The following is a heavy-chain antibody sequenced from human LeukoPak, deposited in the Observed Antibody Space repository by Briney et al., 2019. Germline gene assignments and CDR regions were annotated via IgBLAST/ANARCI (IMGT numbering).Heavy chain of an antibody. Sequence: PGGSLRLSCVASGFTFSSYGMHWVRQAPGKGLEWVAVISYDGSNKHYVDSVKGRFTISRDNSKNTVHLQMNSLRVEDTAVYYCAATKTFGYWGQGTLVTVSS. CDR1: GFTFSSYG. CDR3: AATKTFGY. V-gene: IGHV3-30*03. CDR2: ISYDGSNK. J-gene: IGHJ4*02. D-gene: IGHD1-26*01.